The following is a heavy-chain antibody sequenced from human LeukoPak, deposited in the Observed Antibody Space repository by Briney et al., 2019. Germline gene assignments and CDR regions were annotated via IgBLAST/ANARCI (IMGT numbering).Heavy chain of an antibody. CDR2: IIPILGIA. CDR3: ARAGYGGNLFDY. Sequence: SVKVSCKASGGTFRSYTISWVRQAPGQGLEWMGRIIPILGIANYAQKFQGRVTITADKSPSTAYMELSSLRSEDTAVYYCARAGYGGNLFDYWGQGTLVTVSS. J-gene: IGHJ4*02. D-gene: IGHD4-23*01. CDR1: GGTFRSYT. V-gene: IGHV1-69*02.